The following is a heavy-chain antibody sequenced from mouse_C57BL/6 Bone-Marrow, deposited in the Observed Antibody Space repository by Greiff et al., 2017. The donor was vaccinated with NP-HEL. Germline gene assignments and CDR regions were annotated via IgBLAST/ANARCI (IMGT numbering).Heavy chain of an antibody. V-gene: IGHV1-50*01. J-gene: IGHJ2*01. CDR2: IDPSDSYT. CDR3: ARLGYYDYDGDY. CDR1: GYTFTSYW. D-gene: IGHD2-4*01. Sequence: QVQLQQPGAELVKPGASVKLSCKASGYTFTSYWMQWVKQRPGQGLEWIGEIDPSDSYTNSNQKFKGKATLTVDTSSSTAYMQLSSLTSEDSAVYYCARLGYYDYDGDYWGQGTTLTVSS.